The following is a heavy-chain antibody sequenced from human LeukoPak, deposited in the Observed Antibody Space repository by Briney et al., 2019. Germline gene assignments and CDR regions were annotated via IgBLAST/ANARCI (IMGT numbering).Heavy chain of an antibody. CDR1: GFTFSSYG. D-gene: IGHD3-10*01. CDR2: VSSDGNNK. Sequence: GGSLRLSCAAAGFTFSSYGMHWVRQAPAKGLEWLGVVSSDGNNKYYPDPVKGRFTISRDNSKNTLYLQMNSLRAEDTAVYYCAKEGYYGSGSFPDYWGRGTLVTVSS. J-gene: IGHJ4*02. V-gene: IGHV3-30*18. CDR3: AKEGYYGSGSFPDY.